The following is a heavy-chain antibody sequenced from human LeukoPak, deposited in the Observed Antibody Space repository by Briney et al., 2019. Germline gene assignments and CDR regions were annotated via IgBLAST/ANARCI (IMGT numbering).Heavy chain of an antibody. V-gene: IGHV4-31*03. CDR2: IYYSGST. CDR1: GGSISSGGYY. CDR3: ARRVPYGSGRRWFDP. Sequence: PSETLSLICTVSGGSISSGGYYWSWIRQHPGKGLEWIGYIYYSGSTYYNPSLKSRVTISVDTSKNQFSLKLSSVTAADTAVYYCARRVPYGSGRRWFDPWGQGTLVTVSS. J-gene: IGHJ5*02. D-gene: IGHD3-10*01.